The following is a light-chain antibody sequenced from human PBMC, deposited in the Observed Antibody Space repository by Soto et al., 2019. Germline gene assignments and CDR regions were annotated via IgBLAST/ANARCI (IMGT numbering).Light chain of an antibody. V-gene: IGKV1-39*01. Sequence: DIQMTQSPSSLSASVGDGVTITCRASQSISTYLNWYQQKPGEAPKLLIYAASSLQSGVPSRFSGSGSGTDFTLTISSLQPEDFATYYCQQSYIAPYTFGQGTKLEIK. J-gene: IGKJ2*01. CDR1: QSISTY. CDR2: AAS. CDR3: QQSYIAPYT.